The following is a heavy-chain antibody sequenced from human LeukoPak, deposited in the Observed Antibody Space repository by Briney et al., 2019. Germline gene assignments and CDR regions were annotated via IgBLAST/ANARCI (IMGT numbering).Heavy chain of an antibody. D-gene: IGHD2-21*02. CDR3: ARTPYCGGDCYLNWFDP. CDR1: GGTFSSYA. J-gene: IGHJ5*02. V-gene: IGHV1-69*04. Sequence: SVKVSCKASGGTFSSYAISWVRQAPGQGLEWMGRIIPILGIANYAQKFQGRVTITADKSTSTAYMELSSLRSEDTAVYYCARTPYCGGDCYLNWFDPWGQGTLVTVSS. CDR2: IIPILGIA.